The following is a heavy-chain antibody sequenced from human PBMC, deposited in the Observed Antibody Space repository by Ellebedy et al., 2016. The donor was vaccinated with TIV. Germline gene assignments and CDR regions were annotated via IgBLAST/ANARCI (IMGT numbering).Heavy chain of an antibody. CDR3: ARTYQTAMVRGVISPCDY. CDR1: GFSFSSHW. CDR2: IKQDGTEE. D-gene: IGHD3-10*01. Sequence: GESLKISCAASGFSFSSHWMTWVRQAPGKGLEWVANIKQDGTEEYYVDSVKGRFTISRDNAKNSLYLQMNSLRAEDTAVYYCARTYQTAMVRGVISPCDYWGQGTLVTVSS. V-gene: IGHV3-7*01. J-gene: IGHJ4*02.